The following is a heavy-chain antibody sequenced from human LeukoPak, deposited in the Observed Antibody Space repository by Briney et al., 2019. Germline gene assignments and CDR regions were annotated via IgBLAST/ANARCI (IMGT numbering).Heavy chain of an antibody. CDR3: ARAKSEMATIISFDY. J-gene: IGHJ4*02. V-gene: IGHV4-30-4*01. D-gene: IGHD5-24*01. CDR1: GGSISSGDYY. CDR2: IYYSGST. Sequence: SQTLSLTCTVSGGSISSGDYYWSWIRQSPGKGLEWIGYIYYSGSTYYNPSLKSRVTISVDTSKNQFSLKLSSVTAADTAVYYCARAKSEMATIISFDYWGQGTLVTVSS.